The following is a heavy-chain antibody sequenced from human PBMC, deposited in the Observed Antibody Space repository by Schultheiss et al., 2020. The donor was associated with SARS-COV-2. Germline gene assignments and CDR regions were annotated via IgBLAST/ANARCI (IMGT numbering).Heavy chain of an antibody. CDR3: ARRRSDGNWWLDT. CDR2: IHDSGST. D-gene: IGHD2-8*02. V-gene: IGHV4-59*08. J-gene: IGHJ5*02. Sequence: SETLSLTCTVSGVSVTTYCWNWIRRPPGKGLEWIGFIHDSGSTYYNPSLKSRLTISVDTSKNQFSLKLSSVTAADTAVYYCARRRSDGNWWLDTWGQGTLVTVSS. CDR1: GVSVTTYC.